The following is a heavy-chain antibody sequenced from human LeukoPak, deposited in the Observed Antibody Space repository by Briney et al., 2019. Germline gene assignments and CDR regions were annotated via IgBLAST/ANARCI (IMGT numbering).Heavy chain of an antibody. J-gene: IGHJ4*02. V-gene: IGHV1-2*02. CDR3: ARDHGGFLEWLLDY. Sequence: ASVKVSCKASGYSFTTYYMHWVRQAPGQGLEWMGWINPNSGGTNYPQKFQGRVSMTRDTSISTAYMELSRLRSDDTAVYYCARDHGGFLEWLLDYWGQGTLVTVSS. D-gene: IGHD3-3*01. CDR2: INPNSGGT. CDR1: GYSFTTYY.